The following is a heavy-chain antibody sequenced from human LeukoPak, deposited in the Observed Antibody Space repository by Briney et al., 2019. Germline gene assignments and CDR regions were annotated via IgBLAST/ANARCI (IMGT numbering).Heavy chain of an antibody. Sequence: GASVKVFCKASGGTFSSYAISWVRQAPGQGLEWMGGIIPIFGTANYAQKFQGRVAITADESTSTAYMELSSLRSEDTAVYYCARDGWAAAGTQYNWFDPWGQGTLVTVSS. D-gene: IGHD6-13*01. J-gene: IGHJ5*02. V-gene: IGHV1-69*13. CDR1: GGTFSSYA. CDR3: ARDGWAAAGTQYNWFDP. CDR2: IIPIFGTA.